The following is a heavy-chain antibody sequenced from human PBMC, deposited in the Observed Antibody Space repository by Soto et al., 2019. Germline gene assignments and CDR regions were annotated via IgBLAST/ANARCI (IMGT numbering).Heavy chain of an antibody. J-gene: IGHJ6*02. D-gene: IGHD3-10*01. CDR2: ISGSGGTI. V-gene: IGHV3-23*01. CDR1: GFAFSSQA. Sequence: GSLRLSCAATGFAFSSQAMSWVRQAPGKGLEWVSGISGSGGTIYYADSVKGRFTISRDKSKNTLYLQMNSLRAADTAVYYCAKVLLWFGQRFGLDVWGQGTTVTVSS. CDR3: AKVLLWFGQRFGLDV.